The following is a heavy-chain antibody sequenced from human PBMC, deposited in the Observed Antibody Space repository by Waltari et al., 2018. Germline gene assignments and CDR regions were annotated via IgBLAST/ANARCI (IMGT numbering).Heavy chain of an antibody. CDR3: ARNQVETALGY. J-gene: IGHJ4*02. Sequence: EVQLVESGGGLIQPGGSLRLSCVASGVTVSNNYMTWLRQAPGKGLGLYLLIYGGGTTYYADSVRGRFTISRDGSKNTVYLQMNSLRAEDTAVYFCARNQVETALGYWGQGTLVTVSS. V-gene: IGHV3-53*01. D-gene: IGHD2-21*02. CDR2: IYGGGTT. CDR1: GVTVSNNY.